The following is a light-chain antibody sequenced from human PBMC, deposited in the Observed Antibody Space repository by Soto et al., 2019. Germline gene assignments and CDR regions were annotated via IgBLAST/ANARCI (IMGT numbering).Light chain of an antibody. CDR2: GAS. CDR3: HQNHNFPGT. V-gene: IGKV3-15*01. J-gene: IGKJ1*01. CDR1: QSVSSD. Sequence: EIVLTQSPSTLSLSPGERATLSCRASQSVSSDLAWYHQKPGQAPRLLIYGASTRPTGIPARFSGSGSGTEFTLPVSSLQPDDFATYYCHQNHNFPGTFGQGTKVDI.